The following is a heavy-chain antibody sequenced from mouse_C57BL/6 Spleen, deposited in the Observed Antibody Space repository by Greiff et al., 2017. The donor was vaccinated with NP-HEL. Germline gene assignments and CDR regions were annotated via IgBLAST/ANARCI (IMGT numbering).Heavy chain of an antibody. J-gene: IGHJ2*01. CDR1: GYTFTNYW. V-gene: IGHV1-63*01. CDR3: ARSPITTVVAYYFDY. Sequence: QVQLQQSGAELVRPGTSVKMSCKASGYTFTNYWIGWAKQRPGHGLEWIGDIYPGGGYTNYNEKFKGKATLTADKSSSTAYMQFSSLTSEDSAIYYCARSPITTVVAYYFDYWGQGTTLTVSS. CDR2: IYPGGGYT. D-gene: IGHD1-1*01.